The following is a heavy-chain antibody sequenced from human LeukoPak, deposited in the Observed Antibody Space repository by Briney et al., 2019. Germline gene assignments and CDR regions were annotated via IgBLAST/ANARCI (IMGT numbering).Heavy chain of an antibody. Sequence: GASVKVSCMGSGYTFTSYYMHWVRQAPGQGLEWMGIINPSGGSTSYAQKFQGRVTMTRDTSTSTVYMELSSLRSEDTAVYYCAREGIAVAAPGAYWGQGTLVTVSS. V-gene: IGHV1-46*01. CDR2: INPSGGST. D-gene: IGHD6-19*01. CDR3: AREGIAVAAPGAY. CDR1: GYTFTSYY. J-gene: IGHJ4*02.